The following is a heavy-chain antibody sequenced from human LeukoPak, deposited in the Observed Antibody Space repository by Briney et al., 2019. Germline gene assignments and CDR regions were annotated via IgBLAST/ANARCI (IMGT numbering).Heavy chain of an antibody. CDR3: ASGGSGKYYYMDV. CDR1: GFTFSSYW. D-gene: IGHD3-10*01. V-gene: IGHV3-74*01. Sequence: PGGSLRLSCAASGFTFSSYWMHWVRQAPGKGLVWVSRVNRDGSSTNYADSVKGRFTISRDNAKNSLYLQMNSLRAEDTAVYYCASGGSGKYYYMDVWGKGTTVTVSS. CDR2: VNRDGSST. J-gene: IGHJ6*03.